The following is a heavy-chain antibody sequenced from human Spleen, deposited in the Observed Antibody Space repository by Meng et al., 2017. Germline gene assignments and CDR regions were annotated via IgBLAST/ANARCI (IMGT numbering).Heavy chain of an antibody. Sequence: SETLSLTCSVSGGFISSGGYYWSWIRQHPGKGLEWIGYIYYSGSTYYNPSLKSRVTISVDTSKNQFSLKLSSVTAADTAVYYCARVVNYYDRGYFDYWGQGTLVTGAS. J-gene: IGHJ4*02. CDR3: ARVVNYYDRGYFDY. CDR1: GGFISSGGYY. CDR2: IYYSGST. D-gene: IGHD3-22*01. V-gene: IGHV4-31*03.